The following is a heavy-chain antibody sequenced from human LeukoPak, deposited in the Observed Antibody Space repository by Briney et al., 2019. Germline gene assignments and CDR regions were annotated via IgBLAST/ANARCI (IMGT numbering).Heavy chain of an antibody. Sequence: GGSLRLSCAVSGFTFSSYWMNWVRQAPGKGLEWAASIKQDGGEKSYVDSVKGRFTISRGNAKNSLYLQMSSLRAEDTAVYYCARDGTAAGLYFDLWGQGTLVTVSS. J-gene: IGHJ4*01. V-gene: IGHV3-7*01. CDR3: ARDGTAAGLYFDL. CDR2: IKQDGGEK. D-gene: IGHD6-13*01. CDR1: GFTFSSYW.